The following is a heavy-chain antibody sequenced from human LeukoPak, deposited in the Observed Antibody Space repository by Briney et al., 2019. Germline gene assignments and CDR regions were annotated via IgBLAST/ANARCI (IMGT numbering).Heavy chain of an antibody. CDR3: ARHPTRSVAADYFDY. CDR2: INHSGST. D-gene: IGHD6-19*01. CDR1: GGSFSGYY. J-gene: IGHJ4*02. Sequence: SETLSLTCAVYGGSFSGYYWSWIRQPPGKGLEWIGEINHSGSTNYNPSLKSRVTISVDTSKNQFSLKLSSVTAADTAVYYCARHPTRSVAADYFDYWGQGTLVTVSS. V-gene: IGHV4-34*01.